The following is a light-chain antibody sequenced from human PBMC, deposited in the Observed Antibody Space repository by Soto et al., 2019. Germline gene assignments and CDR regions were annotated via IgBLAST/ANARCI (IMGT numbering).Light chain of an antibody. CDR1: QGITSW. CDR2: AAS. V-gene: IGKV1-12*01. J-gene: IGKJ1*01. Sequence: DIQMAQSPSFVSASVGDRVTISCRASQGITSWLAWYQQKPGKAPKLLIYAASTLQGGVPSRFSGSGSGTAFPLTISSLQPEDFATYYCQQATSFPRTFGQGTKVEIK. CDR3: QQATSFPRT.